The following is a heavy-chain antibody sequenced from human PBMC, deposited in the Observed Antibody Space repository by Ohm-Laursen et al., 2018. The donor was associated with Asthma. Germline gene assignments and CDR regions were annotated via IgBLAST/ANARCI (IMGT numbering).Heavy chain of an antibody. V-gene: IGHV3-21*01. CDR2: GSIPRSFI. D-gene: IGHD1-26*01. Sequence: SLRLSCTASGYTVSIYSIHWVCQIPGKGLEWDASGSIPRSFIHYADSVRGRFTTSRDNARNSEYLQMNSLRAEDTALYYCARIGPEWELPGRENSLHHWGEGTLVTVSS. CDR1: GYTVSIYS. J-gene: IGHJ1*01. CDR3: ARIGPEWELPGRENSLHH.